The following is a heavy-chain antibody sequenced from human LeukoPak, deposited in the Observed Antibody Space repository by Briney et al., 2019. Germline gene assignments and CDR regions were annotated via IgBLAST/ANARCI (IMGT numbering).Heavy chain of an antibody. V-gene: IGHV4-39*01. D-gene: IGHD2-2*03. CDR1: GGSISSSSYY. Sequence: PSETLSLTCTVSGGSISSSSYYWGWIRQPPGKGLEWIGSIYYSGSTYYNPSLKSRVTISVDTSKNQFSLKLSSVTAADTAVYYCARLRGYCSSTSCPHYYGMDVWGQGTTVTVSS. J-gene: IGHJ6*02. CDR3: ARLRGYCSSTSCPHYYGMDV. CDR2: IYYSGST.